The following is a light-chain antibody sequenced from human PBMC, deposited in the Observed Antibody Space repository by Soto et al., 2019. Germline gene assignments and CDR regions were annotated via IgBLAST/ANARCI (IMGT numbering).Light chain of an antibody. Sequence: EIVLTQSPGTLSLSPGERATLSCRASQSVRSSYLTWYQQKPGQAPRLLMSGASSRATGIPDRFSGSGSGTDFTLTIRRLEPEDFAVYYCQQYESSLRTFGQGTKVEIK. V-gene: IGKV3-20*01. CDR3: QQYESSLRT. J-gene: IGKJ1*01. CDR1: QSVRSSY. CDR2: GAS.